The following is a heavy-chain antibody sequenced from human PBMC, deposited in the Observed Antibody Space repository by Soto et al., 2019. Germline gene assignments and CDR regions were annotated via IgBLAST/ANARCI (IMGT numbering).Heavy chain of an antibody. CDR2: INAYNGYT. D-gene: IGHD2-8*01. J-gene: IGHJ4*02. CDR3: ARDDCTNGVCYIGY. V-gene: IGHV1-18*04. CDR1: GYSFISYG. Sequence: QVQLVQSGAEVKKPGASVKVSCKASGYSFISYGINWVRQAPGQGLEWMGWINAYNGYTNYAQKLQGRVTLTADTSTSTAYMELRSLRSDDTDVYLCARDDCTNGVCYIGYWGQGTLVTVSS.